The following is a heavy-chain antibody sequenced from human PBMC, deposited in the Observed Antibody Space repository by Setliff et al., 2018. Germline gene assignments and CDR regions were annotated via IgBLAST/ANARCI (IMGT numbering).Heavy chain of an antibody. Sequence: PGGSLRLTCVVSGFTFSGSAVYWVRQASGRGLEWVGRIRSKADSYATAYAASVKARFTISRDDSKNTAYLQVNSLKTEDTAVYYCAITMTTGVDFFDYWGQGTLVTVSS. V-gene: IGHV3-73*01. CDR2: IRSKADSYAT. CDR3: AITMTTGVDFFDY. CDR1: GFTFSGSA. D-gene: IGHD4-17*01. J-gene: IGHJ4*02.